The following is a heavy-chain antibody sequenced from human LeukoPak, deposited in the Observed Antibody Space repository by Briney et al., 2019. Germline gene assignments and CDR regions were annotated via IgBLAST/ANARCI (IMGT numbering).Heavy chain of an antibody. CDR2: INPNSGGT. Sequence: GASVKVSCKASGYTFTGYYMHWVRQAPGQGLEWMGWINPNSGGTNYAQKFQGRVTMTRDTSISTAYMELSRLRSDDTAVYYCARDDCSSTSCYLDYWGQGTLVTVSS. J-gene: IGHJ4*02. CDR1: GYTFTGYY. D-gene: IGHD2-2*01. V-gene: IGHV1-2*02. CDR3: ARDDCSSTSCYLDY.